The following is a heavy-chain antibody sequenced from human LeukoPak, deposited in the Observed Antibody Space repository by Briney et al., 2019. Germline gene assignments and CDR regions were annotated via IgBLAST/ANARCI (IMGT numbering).Heavy chain of an antibody. CDR1: GFTFSSYS. CDR2: ISDRGGST. Sequence: GGSLRLSCAASGFTFSSYSISWVRQAPGKGLEWVSGISDRGGSTYYADSAKGRFTVSRDNSKNPMWLQLKILSPETTAADHLAKHLAGLGSGWLDYWGQGTLVTVSS. J-gene: IGHJ4*02. D-gene: IGHD6-19*01. V-gene: IGHV3-23*01. CDR3: AKHLAGLGSGWLDY.